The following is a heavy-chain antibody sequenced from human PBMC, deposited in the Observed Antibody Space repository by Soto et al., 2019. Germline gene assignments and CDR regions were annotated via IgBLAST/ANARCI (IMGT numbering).Heavy chain of an antibody. CDR2: ISSNGGST. J-gene: IGHJ4*02. Sequence: EVQLVESGGGLVQPGGSLRLSCAASGFTFSSYAMHWVRQAPGKGLEYVSAISSNGGSTYYANSVKGRFTISRDNSKNTLYLQMGSLRAEDMAVYYCAREKGAVAGTGGLVYWGQGTLVTVSS. CDR3: AREKGAVAGTGGLVY. CDR1: GFTFSSYA. D-gene: IGHD6-19*01. V-gene: IGHV3-64*01.